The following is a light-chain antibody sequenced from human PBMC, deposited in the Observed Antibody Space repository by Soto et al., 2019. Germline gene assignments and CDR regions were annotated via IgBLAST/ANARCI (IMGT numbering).Light chain of an antibody. J-gene: IGKJ1*01. CDR2: GAS. Sequence: EIVLTQSPGTLSLSPGERATLSCRASQSVTSSYLAWWQQKPGQALRLLIYGASSRATGIPDRFSGSGSGTDFTLTISRLEPEDFAVYFCQQYGSSPTTFGQGTKVEIK. CDR3: QQYGSSPTT. CDR1: QSVTSSY. V-gene: IGKV3-20*01.